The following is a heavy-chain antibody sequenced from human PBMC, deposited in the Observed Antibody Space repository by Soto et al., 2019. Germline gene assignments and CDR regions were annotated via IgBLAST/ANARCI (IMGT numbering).Heavy chain of an antibody. CDR3: ARDLLAYYDISRGFDP. J-gene: IGHJ5*02. CDR1: GFTFSSYG. V-gene: IGHV3-33*01. CDR2: IWYDGSNK. D-gene: IGHD3-9*01. Sequence: GSLRLSCAASGFTFSSYGVHWVRQAPGKGLEWVAVIWYDGSNKYYADSVKGRFTISRDNSKNTLYLQMNSLRAEDTAVYYCARDLLAYYDISRGFDPWGQGTLVTVYS.